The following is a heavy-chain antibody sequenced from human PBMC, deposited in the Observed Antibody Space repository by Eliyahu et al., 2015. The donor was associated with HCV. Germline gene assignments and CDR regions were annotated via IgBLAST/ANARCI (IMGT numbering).Heavy chain of an antibody. CDR2: ISSSGSAI. CDR1: VFTFSDDY. J-gene: IGHJ3*02. Sequence: QVQLVESGGDLVKPGGSLRLSCAASVFTFSDDYMSWIRQAPGKGXEWLSYISSSGSAIYYADSVKGRFSISRDNAKKSLYLQMNSLRAEDTAVYYCARGFDWGAFDIWGQGTMVTVSS. D-gene: IGHD3-9*01. V-gene: IGHV3-11*01. CDR3: ARGFDWGAFDI.